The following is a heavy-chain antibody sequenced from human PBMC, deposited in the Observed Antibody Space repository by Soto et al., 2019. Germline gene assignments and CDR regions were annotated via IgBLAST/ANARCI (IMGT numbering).Heavy chain of an antibody. V-gene: IGHV3-23*01. J-gene: IGHJ4*02. D-gene: IGHD1-1*01. CDR1: GFTLSDYG. CDR3: VRWNGFGDH. Sequence: EVQLLDSGGGLVQPGGFLRLSYAVSGFTLSDYGVTWVRQAPGKGLEWVSGFSGGGGGTFYADSVKGRFTISRYDSKNTAYLQMNGLGVEDPAVYYCVRWNGFGDHWGQGTLVTVSS. CDR2: FSGGGGGT.